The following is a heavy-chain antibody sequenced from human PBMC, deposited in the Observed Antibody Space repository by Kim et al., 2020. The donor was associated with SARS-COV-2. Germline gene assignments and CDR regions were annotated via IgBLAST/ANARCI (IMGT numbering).Heavy chain of an antibody. J-gene: IGHJ4*02. D-gene: IGHD3-3*01. CDR1: GFTLGIHV. CDR2: LRGSGGAT. V-gene: IGHV3-23*01. CDR3: AKQGVAAMTPFDS. Sequence: GGSLRLSCEVSGFTLGIHVMTWVRQTPGKGLECVSTLRGSGGATYYADSVQGRFSVSRDNSKNTLYLQMNSLRADDTAVYYCAKQGVAAMTPFDSWGQGTLVTVSS.